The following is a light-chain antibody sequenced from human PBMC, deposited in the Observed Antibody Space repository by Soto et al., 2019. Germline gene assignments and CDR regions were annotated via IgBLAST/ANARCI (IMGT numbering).Light chain of an antibody. CDR3: QQYGSSPGLFT. CDR2: DAF. Sequence: EIVLTQSPGTLSLSPGDRATLSCRASQSVSSTYLAWYQQKPGQAPRLLIYDAFSRATGIPDRFSGSGSGTDFTLTISRLEPEDFAVYYCQQYGSSPGLFTFGPGTKVDIK. J-gene: IGKJ3*01. V-gene: IGKV3-20*01. CDR1: QSVSSTY.